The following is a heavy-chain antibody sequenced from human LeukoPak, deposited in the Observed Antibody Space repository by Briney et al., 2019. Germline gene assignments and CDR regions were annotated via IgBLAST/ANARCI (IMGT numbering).Heavy chain of an antibody. Sequence: PSETLSLTCAVYGGSFSGYYWSWIRQPPGKGLEWIGEINHSGSTNYNPSLKSRVTISVDTSKNQFSLKLSSVTAADTAVYYCARTSPRAYCGGDCYPRVRFDYWGQGTLVTVSS. V-gene: IGHV4-34*01. CDR3: ARTSPRAYCGGDCYPRVRFDY. CDR1: GGSFSGYY. J-gene: IGHJ4*02. D-gene: IGHD2-21*02. CDR2: INHSGST.